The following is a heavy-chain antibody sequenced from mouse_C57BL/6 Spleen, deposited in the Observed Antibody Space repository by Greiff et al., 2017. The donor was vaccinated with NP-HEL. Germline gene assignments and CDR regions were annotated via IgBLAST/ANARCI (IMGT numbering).Heavy chain of an antibody. J-gene: IGHJ3*01. V-gene: IGHV14-4*01. Sequence: VHVKQSGAELVRPGASVKLSCTASGFNIKDDYMHWVKQRPEQGLEWIGWIDPENGDTEYASKFQGKATITADTSSNTAYLQLSSLTSEDTAVYYCTYSNYFWFAYWGQGTLVTVSA. CDR2: IDPENGDT. CDR3: TYSNYFWFAY. D-gene: IGHD2-5*01. CDR1: GFNIKDDY.